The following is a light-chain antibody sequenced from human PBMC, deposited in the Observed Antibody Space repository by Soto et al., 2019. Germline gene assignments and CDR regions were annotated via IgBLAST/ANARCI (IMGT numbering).Light chain of an antibody. CDR1: QSVSSD. V-gene: IGKV3-15*01. CDR2: GAS. Sequence: EIVMTQSPATLSVSPGERATLSCRASQSVSSDLAWYQQKAGQAPRLVIYGASTRATGVSVRFSGGGSGTEFTLTITSLQSEDFAVYYCQHYNNWPFTFGPGTKVDIK. J-gene: IGKJ3*01. CDR3: QHYNNWPFT.